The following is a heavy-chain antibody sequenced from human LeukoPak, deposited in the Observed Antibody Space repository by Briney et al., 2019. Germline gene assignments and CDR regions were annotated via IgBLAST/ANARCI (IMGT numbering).Heavy chain of an antibody. Sequence: PSETLSLTCTVFGYSISSGYYWGWIRQPPGKGLEWIGSIYHSGNTYYNPSLKSRVTISVDTSKNQFSLKLSSVTAADTAVYYCARVYYSNSYDYWYFDLWGRGTLVTVSS. J-gene: IGHJ2*01. CDR2: IYHSGNT. V-gene: IGHV4-38-2*02. D-gene: IGHD6-13*01. CDR3: ARVYYSNSYDYWYFDL. CDR1: GYSISSGYY.